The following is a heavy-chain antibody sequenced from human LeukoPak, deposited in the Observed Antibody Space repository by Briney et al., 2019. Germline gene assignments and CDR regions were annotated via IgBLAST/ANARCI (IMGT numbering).Heavy chain of an antibody. J-gene: IGHJ6*03. CDR3: ARRYFDWFDFYYYYYMDV. CDR1: GYTFTSYD. Sequence: ASVKVSCKASGYTFTSYDINWVRQATGQGLEWMGWMNPNSGNTGYAQKFQGRVTMTRNTSISTAYMELSSLRSEGTAVYYCARRYFDWFDFYYYYYMDVWGKGTTVTIS. CDR2: MNPNSGNT. D-gene: IGHD3-9*01. V-gene: IGHV1-8*01.